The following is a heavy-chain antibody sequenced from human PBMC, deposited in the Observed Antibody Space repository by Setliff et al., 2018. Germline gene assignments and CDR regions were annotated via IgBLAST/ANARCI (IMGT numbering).Heavy chain of an antibody. CDR2: IISSGSHI. Sequence: GGSLRLSCAASGFTFSSYAMSWVRQAPGKGLEWVSSIISSGSHIYYADSVKGRFTSSRDNAKNSLYLQMNSLRAEDTAVYYCARDGGEYWGQGTLVTVSS. CDR3: ARDGGEY. J-gene: IGHJ4*02. CDR1: GFTFSSYA. D-gene: IGHD3-16*01. V-gene: IGHV3-21*01.